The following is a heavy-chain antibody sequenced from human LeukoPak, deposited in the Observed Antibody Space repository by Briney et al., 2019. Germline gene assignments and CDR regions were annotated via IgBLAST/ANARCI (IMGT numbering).Heavy chain of an antibody. CDR3: AKDFYDSSLYAGFDP. Sequence: GGSLRLSCEASGFTFSYFGMQWVGQAPGKGLEGEAFIRYDGNDKFYAETVKGRFTISRDTSRNTLYLQMNSLIPEDTAVYYCAKDFYDSSLYAGFDPWGQGTLVTVSS. J-gene: IGHJ5*02. V-gene: IGHV3-30*02. D-gene: IGHD3-22*01. CDR1: GFTFSYFG. CDR2: IRYDGNDK.